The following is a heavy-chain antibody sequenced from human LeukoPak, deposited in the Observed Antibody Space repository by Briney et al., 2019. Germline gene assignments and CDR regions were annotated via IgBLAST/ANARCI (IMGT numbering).Heavy chain of an antibody. V-gene: IGHV3-7*01. CDR2: MKYDGSEN. Sequence: GGSLRLSCAASGFTFSSYWMSWVRQAPGKGLEWVANMKYDGSENYYVDSVKGRFTISRDNAKNSLYLQMNSLRAEDTAVYYCAKAALRGIAAAGTFPDYFDYWGQGTLVTVSS. D-gene: IGHD6-13*01. CDR1: GFTFSSYW. J-gene: IGHJ4*02. CDR3: AKAALRGIAAAGTFPDYFDY.